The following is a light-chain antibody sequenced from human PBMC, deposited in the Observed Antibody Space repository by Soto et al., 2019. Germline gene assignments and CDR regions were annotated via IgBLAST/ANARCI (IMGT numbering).Light chain of an antibody. CDR2: GAS. Sequence: DIQMTQSPSSLSASVGDRVTMTCRASDNIVNYLNWYQRKPGKAPKLLIYGASSLQRGVPSRFSGSGSGTDFALTISSLQPEDFATYFCQQTYSTPWTFGQGTKVDNK. V-gene: IGKV1-39*01. J-gene: IGKJ1*01. CDR3: QQTYSTPWT. CDR1: DNIVNY.